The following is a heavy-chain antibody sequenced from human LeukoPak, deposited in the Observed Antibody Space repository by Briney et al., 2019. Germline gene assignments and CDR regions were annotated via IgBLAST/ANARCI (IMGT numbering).Heavy chain of an antibody. J-gene: IGHJ5*02. Sequence: KPSETLSLTCTVSGAPLNNYYWNWVRQPPGKELEWIGNVDCRGSTRYNPSLKSRATKSLYSSKNQFSLRLTSVTAADMAVYYCAMQVGIYGDYNNWFDPWGQGARVTVSS. CDR2: VDCRGST. CDR1: GAPLNNYY. CDR3: AMQVGIYGDYNNWFDP. D-gene: IGHD4-17*01. V-gene: IGHV4-59*08.